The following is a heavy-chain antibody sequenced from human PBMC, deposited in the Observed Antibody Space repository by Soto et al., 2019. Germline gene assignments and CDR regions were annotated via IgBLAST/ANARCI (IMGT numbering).Heavy chain of an antibody. V-gene: IGHV4-59*08. CDR3: ARRRKRHDAFDI. CDR1: GGSISSYY. Sequence: QVQLQESGPGLVKPSETLSLTCTVSGGSISSYYWSWIRQPPGKGLEWIGYIYYSGSTNYNPSLKSRVTISVDTSKNQFARKLSSVTAADTAVYYCARRRKRHDAFDIWGQGTMVTVSS. CDR2: IYYSGST. J-gene: IGHJ3*02.